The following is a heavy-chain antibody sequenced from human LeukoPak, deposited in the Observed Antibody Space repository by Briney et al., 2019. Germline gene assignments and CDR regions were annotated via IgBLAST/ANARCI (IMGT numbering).Heavy chain of an antibody. D-gene: IGHD3-10*01. Sequence: GGSLRLSCAASGFTFSNTCMNWVRQAPGKGLEWVGRIQSKTDGGTTEYAAPVKGRFTISRDDSKTTLYLQMNSLKTEDTAVYYCATLTVRGVINSWVQGTLVAVSS. V-gene: IGHV3-15*01. CDR3: ATLTVRGVINS. CDR1: GFTFSNTC. J-gene: IGHJ4*02. CDR2: IQSKTDGGTT.